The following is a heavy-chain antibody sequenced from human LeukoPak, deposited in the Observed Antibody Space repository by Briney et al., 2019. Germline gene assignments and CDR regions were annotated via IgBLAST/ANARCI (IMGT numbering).Heavy chain of an antibody. D-gene: IGHD3-3*01. J-gene: IGHJ4*02. CDR2: IIPIFGTA. V-gene: IGHV1-69*13. Sequence: SVKVSCKASGGTFSSYAISWVRQAPGQGLEWMGGIIPIFGTANYAQKFQGRVTITADESTSTAYMELSSLRSEDTAVYYCARVGSGPYYDFWSGYYTLDYWGQGTLVTVSS. CDR1: GGTFSSYA. CDR3: ARVGSGPYYDFWSGYYTLDY.